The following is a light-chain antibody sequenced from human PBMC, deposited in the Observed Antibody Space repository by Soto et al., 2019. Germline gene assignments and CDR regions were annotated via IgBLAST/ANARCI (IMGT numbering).Light chain of an antibody. CDR2: EVS. CDR3: SSYTTSRTRV. CDR1: SSDVGGYKF. J-gene: IGLJ3*02. V-gene: IGLV2-14*01. Sequence: QSALTQPASVSGSPGQSITISCTGTSSDVGGYKFVSWYQQHPGKAPKLMIYEVSNRPSGVSNRFSGSKSGNTASLTISGLQAEDEADYYCSSYTTSRTRVFGGGPKLTVL.